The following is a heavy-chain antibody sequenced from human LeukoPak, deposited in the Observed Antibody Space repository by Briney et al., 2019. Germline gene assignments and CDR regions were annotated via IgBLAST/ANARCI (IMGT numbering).Heavy chain of an antibody. CDR3: AREWQGGIAAAGTRIEGDY. CDR1: GFSVSGYW. Sequence: GGSLRLSCAVSGFSVSGYWMTWVRQAPGKGLEWVANIKQDGSEKNYVDSVKGRFTISRDNAENSLFLQMNSLRVEDTAVYYYAREWQGGIAAAGTRIEGDYWGRGPWSPSPQ. V-gene: IGHV3-7*01. J-gene: IGHJ4*02. D-gene: IGHD6-13*01. CDR2: IKQDGSEK.